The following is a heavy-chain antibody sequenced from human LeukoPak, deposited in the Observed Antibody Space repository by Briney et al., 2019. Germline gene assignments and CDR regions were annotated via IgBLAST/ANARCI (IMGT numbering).Heavy chain of an antibody. V-gene: IGHV3-23*01. CDR3: ATRSQWLVTYNWFDP. CDR2: ISGSGGST. Sequence: GGSLRLSCAASGFTFSSYAMSWVRQAPGKGLEWVSAISGSGGSTYYADSVKGRFTISRDNSKNTLYLQMNSLRAEDTAVYYCATRSQWLVTYNWFDPWGQGTLVTVSS. J-gene: IGHJ5*02. D-gene: IGHD6-19*01. CDR1: GFTFSSYA.